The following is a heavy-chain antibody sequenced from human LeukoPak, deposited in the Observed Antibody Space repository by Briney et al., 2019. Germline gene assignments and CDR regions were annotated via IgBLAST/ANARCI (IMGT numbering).Heavy chain of an antibody. CDR1: GYTFTSYG. CDR2: ISGYNGHI. D-gene: IGHD6-19*01. J-gene: IGHJ4*02. V-gene: IGHV1-18*04. CDR3: ARGPGIAVAGVFDY. Sequence: ASVKVACKASGYTFTSYGMNWVRQAPGQVLEGMGWISGYNGHINHVHKMQGRVTMTTDTSTNTDYMELRSLRSDDPAVYYCARGPGIAVAGVFDYWGQGSLVTVSS.